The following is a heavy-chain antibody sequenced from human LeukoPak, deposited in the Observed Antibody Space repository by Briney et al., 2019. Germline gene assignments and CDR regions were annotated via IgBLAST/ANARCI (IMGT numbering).Heavy chain of an antibody. V-gene: IGHV4-61*02. CDR2: IYTSGST. CDR1: GGSISSGSYY. CDR3: ARDGTPGVLDVLGLNWFDP. J-gene: IGHJ5*02. D-gene: IGHD6-13*01. Sequence: SENLSLTCTDSGGSISSGSYYWSWIRQPAGKGLEWIGRIYTSGSTNYNPSLKSRVTISVDTSKNQFSLKLSSVTAADTAVYYCARDGTPGVLDVLGLNWFDPWGQGTLVTVSS.